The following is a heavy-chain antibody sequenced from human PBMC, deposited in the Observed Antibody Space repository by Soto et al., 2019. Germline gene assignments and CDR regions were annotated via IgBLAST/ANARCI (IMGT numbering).Heavy chain of an antibody. Sequence: GEALKISCKGSGYNFAGYWIAWVRQMPGKGLELMGIIYPSDSDTRYRPSFQGQVTISADKSISSAYLQWSSLRASDTAMYHCARGGVSTRTFDYWGQGTPLTV. V-gene: IGHV5-51*01. CDR3: ARGGVSTRTFDY. J-gene: IGHJ4*02. CDR2: IYPSDSDT. CDR1: GYNFAGYW. D-gene: IGHD3-3*01.